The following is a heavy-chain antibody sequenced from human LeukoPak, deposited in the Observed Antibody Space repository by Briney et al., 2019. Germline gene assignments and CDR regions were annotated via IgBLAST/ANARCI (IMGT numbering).Heavy chain of an antibody. CDR2: INPNSGGT. Sequence: GASVTVSCKASGYTFTGYYMHWVRQAPGQGLEWMGLINPNSGGTNYAQKFQGRVTMTRDTSISTAYMELSRLRSDDTAVYYCASVVVPAAPPSDWGQGTLVTVSS. CDR1: GYTFTGYY. J-gene: IGHJ4*02. CDR3: ASVVVPAAPPSD. V-gene: IGHV1-2*02. D-gene: IGHD2-2*01.